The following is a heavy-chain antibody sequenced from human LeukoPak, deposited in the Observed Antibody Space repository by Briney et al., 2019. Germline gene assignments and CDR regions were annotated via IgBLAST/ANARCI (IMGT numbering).Heavy chain of an antibody. CDR3: ARDLKQQLVLGAFDI. Sequence: SETLSLTCTVSGGSLSNYYWSWIRQPPGKGLEWIGYIYYSGSTSYNPSLKSRVTISVDTSKNQFSLKLSSVTAADTALYYCARDLKQQLVLGAFDIRGQGTMVTVSS. J-gene: IGHJ3*02. CDR2: IYYSGST. V-gene: IGHV4-59*01. D-gene: IGHD6-13*01. CDR1: GGSLSNYY.